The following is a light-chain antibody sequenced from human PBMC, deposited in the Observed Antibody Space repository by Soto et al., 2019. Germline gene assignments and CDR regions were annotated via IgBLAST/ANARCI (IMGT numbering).Light chain of an antibody. Sequence: QSVLTQPASVSGSPGQSITISCTGTSSDVGGYNYVSWYQQHPGKAPKLMIYDVTNRPSGVSNPFSGSKSGNTASLTISGLQAEDEADYYCSSYTSSSTPLVFGGGTKVTVL. CDR1: SSDVGGYNY. CDR3: SSYTSSSTPLV. J-gene: IGLJ3*02. CDR2: DVT. V-gene: IGLV2-14*01.